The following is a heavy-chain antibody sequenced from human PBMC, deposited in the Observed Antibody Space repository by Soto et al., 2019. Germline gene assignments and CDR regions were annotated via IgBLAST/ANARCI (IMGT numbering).Heavy chain of an antibody. Sequence: SETLSLTCAVYGGPFSGFYWSWIRQPPGKELEWIGEINQSGSTNYNPSLKSRVTMSVDTSKNQFSLNLRSVTAADTAMYYCARFRRGPAALFDKEWGPGTPVTVSS. CDR3: ARFRRGPAALFDKE. CDR1: GGPFSGFY. V-gene: IGHV4-34*01. J-gene: IGHJ4*02. D-gene: IGHD2-2*01. CDR2: INQSGST.